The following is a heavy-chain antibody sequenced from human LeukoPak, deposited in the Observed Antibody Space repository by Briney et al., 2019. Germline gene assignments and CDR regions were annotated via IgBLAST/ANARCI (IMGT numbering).Heavy chain of an antibody. V-gene: IGHV3-74*01. CDR3: ARRVGSSESSYYFDY. CDR1: GFTFSIYW. CDR2: ISSDGSIT. Sequence: GGSLRLSCAASGFTFSIYWMHWVRQAPGKGLVWVSLISSDGSITSYADSVKGRFTISRDNAKNTVYLQMNSLRVEDTAVYYCARRVGSSESSYYFDYWGQGTLVTVSS. J-gene: IGHJ4*02. D-gene: IGHD3-22*01.